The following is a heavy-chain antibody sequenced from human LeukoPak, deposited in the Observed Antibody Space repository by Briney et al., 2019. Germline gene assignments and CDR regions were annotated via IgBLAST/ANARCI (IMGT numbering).Heavy chain of an antibody. CDR1: GGSISSSSYY. V-gene: IGHV4-39*07. CDR2: IYYSGST. Sequence: PSETLSLTCTVSGGSISSSSYYWGWICQPQGKGLEWIGSIYYSGSTYYNPSLKSRVTISVDTSKNQFSLKLSSVTAADTAVYYCARDTLGMDVWGKGTTVTVSS. J-gene: IGHJ6*03. CDR3: ARDTLGMDV.